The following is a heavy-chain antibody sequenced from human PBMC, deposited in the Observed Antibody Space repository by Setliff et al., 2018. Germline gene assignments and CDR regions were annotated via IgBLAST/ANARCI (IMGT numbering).Heavy chain of an antibody. V-gene: IGHV3-7*01. D-gene: IGHD3-22*01. CDR1: GFTFSSYA. J-gene: IGHJ6*02. Sequence: PGGSLRLSCAASGFTFSSYAMSWVRQAPGKGLEWVANIKQDGSEKYYVDSVKGRFTISRDNAKNSLYLQMNSLRAEDTAVYYCANYYYDSSGYDHGMDVWGQGTTVTVSS. CDR2: IKQDGSEK. CDR3: ANYYYDSSGYDHGMDV.